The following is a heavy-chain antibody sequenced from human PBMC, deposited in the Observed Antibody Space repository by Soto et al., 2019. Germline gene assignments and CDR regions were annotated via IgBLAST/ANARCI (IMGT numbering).Heavy chain of an antibody. V-gene: IGHV3-23*01. D-gene: IGHD6-13*01. J-gene: IGHJ6*02. CDR3: AKRIAAAGTNYYYYGMDV. Sequence: PGGSLRLSCAASGFTFSSYAMSWVRQAPGKGLEWVSAISGSGGSTYYADSVKGRFTISRDNSKNTLYLQMNSLRAEDTAVYYCAKRIAAAGTNYYYYGMDVWGQGTTVTVS. CDR2: ISGSGGST. CDR1: GFTFSSYA.